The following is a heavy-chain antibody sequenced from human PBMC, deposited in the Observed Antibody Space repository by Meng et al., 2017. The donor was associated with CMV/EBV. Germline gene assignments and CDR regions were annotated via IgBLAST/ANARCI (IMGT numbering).Heavy chain of an antibody. CDR1: GFTFSSYS. Sequence: GGSLRLSCAASGFTFSSYSMNWVRQAPGKGLEWVSSISSSGSYIYYADSVKGRFTISRDNAKNSLYLQMNSLRAEDTAVYYCARLLCSGTSCYFDYWGQGTLVTVSS. D-gene: IGHD2-2*01. V-gene: IGHV3-21*01. J-gene: IGHJ4*02. CDR2: ISSSGSYI. CDR3: ARLLCSGTSCYFDY.